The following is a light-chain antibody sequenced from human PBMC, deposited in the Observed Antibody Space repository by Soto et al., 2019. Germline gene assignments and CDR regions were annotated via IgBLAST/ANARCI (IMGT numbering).Light chain of an antibody. J-gene: IGLJ1*01. CDR3: LSFTSSFTYI. CDR2: EVT. CDR1: SSDVGGYNY. V-gene: IGLV2-14*01. Sequence: QSVLTQPAAVSGSPGQSITISFTVTSSDVGGYNYVSWYQHHPGKAPKLMIYEVTNRPSGVSIRFSGSKSGTTASLTISGLQAEDEADYYCLSFTSSFTYIFGTGNKVTV.